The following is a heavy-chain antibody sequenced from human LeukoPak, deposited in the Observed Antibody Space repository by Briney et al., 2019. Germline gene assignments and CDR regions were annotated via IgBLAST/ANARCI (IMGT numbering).Heavy chain of an antibody. D-gene: IGHD6-19*01. CDR1: GGSFSGNY. CDR2: IYHGGGT. V-gene: IGHV4-34*01. CDR3: ARGEFRGWYVRASVRFDY. Sequence: AGSLRLSCAASGGSFSGNYMSWIRHAPWKRLEWVGVIYHGGGTNYNPSLKSRVTISVDTSKNQFSLKLSSVTAADTAVYYCARGEFRGWYVRASVRFDYWGQGTLVTVSS. J-gene: IGHJ4*02.